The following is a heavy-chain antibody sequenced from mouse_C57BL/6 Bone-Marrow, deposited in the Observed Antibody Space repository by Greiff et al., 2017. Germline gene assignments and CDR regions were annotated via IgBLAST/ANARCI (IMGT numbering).Heavy chain of an antibody. CDR3: ARRFYYESSWFAY. V-gene: IGHV1-81*01. J-gene: IGHJ3*01. D-gene: IGHD2-4*01. CDR1: GYTFTSFG. Sequence: VKLLESGAELARPGASVKLSCKASGYTFTSFGISWVKQRTGQGLEWIGENYPRSGNTYYNEKFKGKATLTADKYSSAAYMELRSLTSEDSAVYFCARRFYYESSWFAYWGQGTLVTVSA. CDR2: NYPRSGNT.